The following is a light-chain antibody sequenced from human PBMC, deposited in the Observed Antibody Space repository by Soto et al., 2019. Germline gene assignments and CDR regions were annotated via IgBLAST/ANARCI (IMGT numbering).Light chain of an antibody. CDR2: GAS. J-gene: IGKJ5*01. V-gene: IGKV1-33*01. CDR3: QQYDNVPIT. Sequence: DIQMTQSPSSLSASVGDRVTITCQASQDINNYLNWYQQKPGKAPKLLIYGASNLETGVPSRFSVSGSVTDFTFTISSLQPEYIATDYCQQYDNVPITFGQGTRLDIK. CDR1: QDINNY.